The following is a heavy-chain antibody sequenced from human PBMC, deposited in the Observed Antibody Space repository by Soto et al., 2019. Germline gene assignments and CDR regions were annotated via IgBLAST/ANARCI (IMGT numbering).Heavy chain of an antibody. CDR1: VGIFSTYA. V-gene: IGHV1-69*01. Sequence: QVQLVQSGAEVKKPGSSVKVSCKASVGIFSTYAISWLRQAPGQGLEWMGGIIPIFGTTNYAKRFQGRVTITADESTSTAYMELSRLRSEDTAVYYCARDRDDYGSGNYYDRIYFWGQGTLVTVSS. D-gene: IGHD3-10*01. J-gene: IGHJ4*02. CDR2: IIPIFGTT. CDR3: ARDRDDYGSGNYYDRIYF.